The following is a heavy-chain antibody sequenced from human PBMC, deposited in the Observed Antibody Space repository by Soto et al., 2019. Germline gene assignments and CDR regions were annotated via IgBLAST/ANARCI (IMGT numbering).Heavy chain of an antibody. CDR2: IYYSGST. J-gene: IGHJ4*02. D-gene: IGHD3-22*01. V-gene: IGHV4-30-4*01. CDR3: ARDSSGYYYQDY. Sequence: PSETLSLTCTVSGGSISSGDYYWSWIRQPPGKGLEWIGYIYYSGSTYYNPSLKSRVTISVDTSKNQFSLKLSSVTAADTAVYYCARDSSGYYYQDYWGQGNLVTVSS. CDR1: GGSISSGDYY.